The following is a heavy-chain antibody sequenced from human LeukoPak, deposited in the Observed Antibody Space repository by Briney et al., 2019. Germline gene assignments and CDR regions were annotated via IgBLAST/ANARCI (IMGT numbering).Heavy chain of an antibody. CDR2: ISSSSYI. CDR1: GFTFSSYS. CDR3: ARDLSSSFPN. V-gene: IGHV3-21*01. D-gene: IGHD6-13*01. Sequence: GVALRLSCAASGFTFSSYSMNWVRQAPGKGLEWVSSISSSSYIYYADSVKGRFTISRDNAKNSLYLQMNSLRAEDTAVYYCARDLSSSFPNWGQGTLVTVSS. J-gene: IGHJ4*02.